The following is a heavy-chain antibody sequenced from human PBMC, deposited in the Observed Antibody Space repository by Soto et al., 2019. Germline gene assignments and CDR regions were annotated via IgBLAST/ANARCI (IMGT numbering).Heavy chain of an antibody. D-gene: IGHD6-13*01. CDR2: IYWDGEK. Sequence: QITLKESGPTLVKPTQTLAVTCTFSGFTLSTTGVGVGWIRQPPGKALEWLALIYWDGEKRYSPSLKSRLTITKDTSKNQVVLTMTNMDPVDTATYYCAHRPWYAFEPWGQGILVTVSS. CDR1: GFTLSTTGVG. J-gene: IGHJ5*02. V-gene: IGHV2-5*02. CDR3: AHRPWYAFEP.